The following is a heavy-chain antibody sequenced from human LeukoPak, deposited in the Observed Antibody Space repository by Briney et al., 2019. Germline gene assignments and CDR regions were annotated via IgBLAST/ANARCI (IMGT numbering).Heavy chain of an antibody. Sequence: PGGSLRLSCTASGFTFSDYAMSWVRQAPGKGLEWVGFIRSKAYGLTTEYAASVKGRFTISRDNAKNLLYLQMNSLRAEDTAVYYCVRERVDLVPTDLYDALDIWGQGTLVTVSS. J-gene: IGHJ3*02. D-gene: IGHD5-12*01. V-gene: IGHV3-49*04. CDR1: GFTFSDYA. CDR3: VRERVDLVPTDLYDALDI. CDR2: IRSKAYGLTT.